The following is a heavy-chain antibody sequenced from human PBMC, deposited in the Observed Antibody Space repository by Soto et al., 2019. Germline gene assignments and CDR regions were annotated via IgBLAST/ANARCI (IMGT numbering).Heavy chain of an antibody. Sequence: PGGSLRLSCAASGFTFDDYAMHWVRQAPGKGLEWVSGINWNSGSIGYADSVKGRFTISRDKAKNSLYLQMNSLRTEDTALYYCAKALIRHPSGSIDYWCPGPLVTLS. D-gene: IGHD1-1*01. CDR1: GFTFDDYA. V-gene: IGHV3-9*01. J-gene: IGHJ4*02. CDR2: INWNSGSI. CDR3: AKALIRHPSGSIDY.